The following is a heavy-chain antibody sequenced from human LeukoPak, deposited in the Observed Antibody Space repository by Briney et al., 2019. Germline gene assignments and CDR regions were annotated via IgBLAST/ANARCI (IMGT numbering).Heavy chain of an antibody. CDR1: GGTFSSYA. V-gene: IGHV1-69*05. CDR3: ARLEDPAVGFYALDI. Sequence: GASVKVSCKASGGTFSSYAISWVRQAPGQGLEWMGGIIPIFGTANYAQKFQGRVTITTDESTSTAYMELSSLRSEDTAVYYCARLEDPAVGFYALDIWGQGTMVTVSS. J-gene: IGHJ3*02. CDR2: IIPIFGTA. D-gene: IGHD1-26*01.